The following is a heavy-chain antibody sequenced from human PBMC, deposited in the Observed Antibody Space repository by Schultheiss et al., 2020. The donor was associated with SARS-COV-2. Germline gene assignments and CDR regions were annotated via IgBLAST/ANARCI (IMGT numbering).Heavy chain of an antibody. V-gene: IGHV3-23*01. Sequence: GESLKISCAASGFTFSSYAMSWVRQAPGKGLEWVSGISGSGGGTYYADSVKGRFTISRDNSKNTLYLQMNSLRAEDTAVYYCARDQYYDFWTPGYWGQGTLVTVSS. CDR1: GFTFSSYA. CDR2: ISGSGGGT. J-gene: IGHJ4*02. D-gene: IGHD3-3*01. CDR3: ARDQYYDFWTPGY.